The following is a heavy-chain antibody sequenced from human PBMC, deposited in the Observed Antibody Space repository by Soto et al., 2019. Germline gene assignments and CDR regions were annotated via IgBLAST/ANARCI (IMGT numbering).Heavy chain of an antibody. CDR1: GFNSGATFGDFA. D-gene: IGHD5-12*01. CDR3: VKGPRGYGASGLDS. V-gene: IGHV3-23*01. J-gene: IGHJ4*02. CDR2: ISGSGGSS. Sequence: GGSLRLSCAASGFNSGATFGDFAMNWVRQAPGKGLERVSVISGSGGSSFYADFVKGRFTISRDNSRKMVYLQMNSLGVDDTAEYYWVKGPRGYGASGLDSWGRGVPVTVSS.